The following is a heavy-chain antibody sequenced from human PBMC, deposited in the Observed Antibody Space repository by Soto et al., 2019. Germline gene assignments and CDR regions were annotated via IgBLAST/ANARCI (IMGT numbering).Heavy chain of an antibody. CDR1: GFTFSSYN. J-gene: IGHJ4*01. CDR3: ARRDGDYEGDHY. CDR2: ISRGSTTI. D-gene: IGHD4-17*01. V-gene: IGHV3-48*02. Sequence: PGGSLRLSCAASGFTFSSYNMNWVRQAPGKGLEWVSYISRGSTTIYYADSVKGRFTISRDDAKDSLYLQMDSLRDEDTAVYYCARRDGDYEGDHYLGHTTLVTVSS.